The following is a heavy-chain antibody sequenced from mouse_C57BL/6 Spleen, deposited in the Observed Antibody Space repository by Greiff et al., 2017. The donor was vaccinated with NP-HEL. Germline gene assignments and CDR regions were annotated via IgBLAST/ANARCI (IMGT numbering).Heavy chain of an antibody. V-gene: IGHV1-4*01. CDR3: ARQAAYDYEFSHWYFDV. CDR2: INPSSGYT. CDR1: GYTFTSYT. J-gene: IGHJ1*03. Sequence: QVQLQQSGAELARPGASVKMSCKASGYTFTSYTMHWVKQRPGQGLEWIGYINPSSGYTKYNQKFKDKATLTAYKSSSTAYMQLSSLTSEDSAVYYCARQAAYDYEFSHWYFDVWGTGTTVTVSS. D-gene: IGHD2-4*01.